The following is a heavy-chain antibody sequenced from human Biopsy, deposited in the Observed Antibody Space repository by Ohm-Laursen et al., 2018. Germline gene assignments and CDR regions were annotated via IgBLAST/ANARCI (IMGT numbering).Heavy chain of an antibody. J-gene: IGHJ4*02. CDR2: FAPENGKT. CDR1: GYTLTELS. V-gene: IGHV1-24*01. CDR3: AADINVWNVNY. D-gene: IGHD1-1*01. Sequence: GSSVKVSCKVSGYTLTELSMHWVRQAPGRGLEWMGGFAPENGKTIYAQKFQGRVTMTEDTSTDTAYMELSSLRSEDTAVYYYAADINVWNVNYWGQGTQVTVSS.